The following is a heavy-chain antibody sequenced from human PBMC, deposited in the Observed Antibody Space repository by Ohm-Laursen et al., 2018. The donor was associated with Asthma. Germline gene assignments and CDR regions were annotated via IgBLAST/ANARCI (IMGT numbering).Heavy chain of an antibody. J-gene: IGHJ1*01. CDR2: IYPDGGEK. Sequence: SLRLSCAVSGLPFSNFWMSWVRQAPGKGLEWVANIYPDGGEKYYVDSVDGRFTISRDNAKNSLYLQMNSLRAEDTALYYCARIGPEWELPGREYSLHHWGEGTLVTVSS. CDR3: ARIGPEWELPGREYSLHH. V-gene: IGHV3-7*02. D-gene: IGHD1-26*01. CDR1: GLPFSNFW.